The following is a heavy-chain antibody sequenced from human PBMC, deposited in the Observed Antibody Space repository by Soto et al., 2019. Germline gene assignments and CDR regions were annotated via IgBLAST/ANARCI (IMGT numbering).Heavy chain of an antibody. V-gene: IGHV4-59*01. CDR2: IYYSGST. D-gene: IGHD3-22*01. CDR1: GGSISSYY. J-gene: IGHJ4*02. CDR3: ASTRFDSSGYYEEGYFDY. Sequence: SETRSLTCTVSGGSISSYYWSWIRQPPGKGLEWIGYIYYSGSTNYNPSLKSRVTISVDTSKNQFSLKLSSVTAADTAVYYCASTRFDSSGYYEEGYFDYWGQGTLVTVSS.